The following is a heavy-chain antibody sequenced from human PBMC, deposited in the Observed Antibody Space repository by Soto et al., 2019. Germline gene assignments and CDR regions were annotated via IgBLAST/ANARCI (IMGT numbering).Heavy chain of an antibody. CDR2: VYYSGTT. Sequence: PSETLSLTCTVSGASINNNDYYWMWIRQTPGKGLEWIGYVYYSGTTDYIPSLKSRLSMSIDKSQNQFTPKLNSVTAADTATYYCARMSYFYDKWYFDLWGRGTLVTVSS. CDR1: GASINNNDYY. D-gene: IGHD3-22*01. V-gene: IGHV4-30-4*01. J-gene: IGHJ2*01. CDR3: ARMSYFYDKWYFDL.